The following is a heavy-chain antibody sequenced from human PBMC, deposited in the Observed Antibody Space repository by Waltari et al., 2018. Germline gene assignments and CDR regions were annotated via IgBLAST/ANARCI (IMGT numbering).Heavy chain of an antibody. V-gene: IGHV3-48*03. Sequence: EVKLVESGGILVQPGGSLRLSCAAYGFTLSSYEMYRVRQAPGKGLEWVSYISSRGSMIFYAGSVRGRFTVSRDTANNILHLDMNSLRADDSAVYYCVREAYDFWTGYYREFDFWGQGTRVTVSP. CDR3: VREAYDFWTGYYREFDF. J-gene: IGHJ4*02. CDR2: ISSRGSMI. D-gene: IGHD3-3*01. CDR1: GFTLSSYE.